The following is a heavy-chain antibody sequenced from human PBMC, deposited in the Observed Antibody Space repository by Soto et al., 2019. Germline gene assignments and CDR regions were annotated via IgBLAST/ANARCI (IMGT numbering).Heavy chain of an antibody. CDR1: GFTFSSYS. V-gene: IGHV3-21*01. CDR2: ISSSSSYI. J-gene: IGHJ3*02. CDR3: AREYYYDSSGYYSDSDAFDI. D-gene: IGHD3-22*01. Sequence: EVQLVESGGGLVKPGGSLRLSCAASGFTFSSYSMNWVRQAPGKGLEWVSSISSSSSYIYYADSVKGRFTISRDNAKNSLYLQMNSRRAEDTAVYYCAREYYYDSSGYYSDSDAFDIWGQGTMVSVSS.